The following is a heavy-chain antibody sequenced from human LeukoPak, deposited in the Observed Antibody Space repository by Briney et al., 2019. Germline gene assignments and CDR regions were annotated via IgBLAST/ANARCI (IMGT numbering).Heavy chain of an antibody. CDR3: AREGSSSSTFDF. CDR1: GYTFTNYD. Sequence: ASVKVSCKASGYTFTNYDITWVRQAPGQGLEWMGWTSTHNGKTEYAHKVQGRVTMTTDTPTSTAYMELRSLRSDDTAVYYCAREGSSSSTFDFWGQGTLVTVSS. V-gene: IGHV1-18*01. D-gene: IGHD6-6*01. J-gene: IGHJ4*02. CDR2: TSTHNGKT.